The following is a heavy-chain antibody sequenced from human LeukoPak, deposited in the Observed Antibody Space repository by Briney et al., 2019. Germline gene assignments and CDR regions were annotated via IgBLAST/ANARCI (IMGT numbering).Heavy chain of an antibody. D-gene: IGHD5-18*01. CDR1: GFTFSSYW. CDR3: ASALPRIQLWQGNY. J-gene: IGHJ4*02. CDR2: IKQDGSEK. V-gene: IGHV3-7*03. Sequence: GGSLRLSCAASGFTFSSYWMSWVRQAPGKGLEWVANIKQDGSEKYYVDSVKGRFTISRDNAKNSLYLQMNSLRAEDTAMYYCASALPRIQLWQGNYWGQGTLVTVSS.